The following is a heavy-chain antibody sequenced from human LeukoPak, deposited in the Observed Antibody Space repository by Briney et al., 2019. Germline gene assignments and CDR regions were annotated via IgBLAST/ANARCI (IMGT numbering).Heavy chain of an antibody. CDR2: IYYSGST. CDR1: GGSISSSSYY. CDR3: ASFLRAYFDY. V-gene: IGHV4-39*01. Sequence: SETLSLTCSVSGGSISSSSYYWGWIRQPPGKGLEWIGSIYYSGSTYYNPSLKSRVTISVDTSKNQFSLKLSSVTAADTAVYYCASFLRAYFDYWGQGTLVTVSS. J-gene: IGHJ4*02. D-gene: IGHD2/OR15-2a*01.